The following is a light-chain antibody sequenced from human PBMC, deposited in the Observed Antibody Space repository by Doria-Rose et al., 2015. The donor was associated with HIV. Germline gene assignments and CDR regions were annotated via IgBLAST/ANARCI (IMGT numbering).Light chain of an antibody. CDR1: QTVSTY. CDR3: QRTYSSPPWT. Sequence: DIQMTQSPSSMSASIGDRFTITCRASQTVSTYLNWFQQEPGKAPKLLIYAASRLQSGVPSRFSGSGSGTDFTLTISGLQPGDFATYYCQRTYSSPPWTFGQGSKVEMK. J-gene: IGKJ1*01. V-gene: IGKV1-39*01. CDR2: AAS.